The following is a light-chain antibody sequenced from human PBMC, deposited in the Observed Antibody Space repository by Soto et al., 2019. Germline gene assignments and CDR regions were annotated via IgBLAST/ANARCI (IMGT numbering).Light chain of an antibody. CDR3: CSYTGSYSYV. CDR2: DVS. J-gene: IGLJ1*01. CDR1: SSDVGGYNY. V-gene: IGLV2-11*01. Sequence: QSVLTQPASVSGSPGQSITISCTGTSSDVGGYNYVSWYQQHPGKAPKLMIYDVSERPSGVPNRFSGSKSGNTASLTISGLQAEDEADYYCCSYTGSYSYVFGIGTKVTVL.